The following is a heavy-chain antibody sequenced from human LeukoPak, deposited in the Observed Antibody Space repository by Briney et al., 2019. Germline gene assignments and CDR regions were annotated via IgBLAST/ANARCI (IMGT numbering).Heavy chain of an antibody. J-gene: IGHJ4*02. CDR3: AKGQISEYAYQLNFDY. D-gene: IGHD2-2*01. CDR1: GFTFSSYG. V-gene: IGHV3-30*18. Sequence: GGSLRLSCAASGFTFSSYGMHWVRQAPGKGLEWVAVISYDGSNKYYADSVKGRFTISRDNSENTLYLQMNSLRAEDTAVYYCAKGQISEYAYQLNFDYWGQGTLVTVSS. CDR2: ISYDGSNK.